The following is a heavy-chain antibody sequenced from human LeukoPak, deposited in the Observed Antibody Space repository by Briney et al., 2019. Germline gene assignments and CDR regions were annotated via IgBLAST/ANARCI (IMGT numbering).Heavy chain of an antibody. D-gene: IGHD3-10*01. J-gene: IGHJ5*02. Sequence: PGGSLRLSCAASGFTFSGFWMNWVRQAPGKGLEWVANINQDGTEKYFVDSVKGRFTISRDNAKNSLYLQMDRLTTDDMGLYYCVKDSKLRGVLPGSFETCGQGTLVTVSS. CDR1: GFTFSGFW. CDR3: VKDSKLRGVLPGSFET. CDR2: INQDGTEK. V-gene: IGHV3-7*03.